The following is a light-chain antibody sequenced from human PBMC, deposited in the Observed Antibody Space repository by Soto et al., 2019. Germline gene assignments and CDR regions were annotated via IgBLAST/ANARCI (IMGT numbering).Light chain of an antibody. Sequence: DSQMTQSPSSLSASVGDRITITCQAIQDINKYLYWYQQKLGKAPKLLIYDASNLQRGVPSRFSRSGSVTHFSLSISSLQPEDIATYYCQQSENGPLTFGGGTKVDIK. V-gene: IGKV1-33*01. CDR2: DAS. CDR3: QQSENGPLT. J-gene: IGKJ4*01. CDR1: QDINKY.